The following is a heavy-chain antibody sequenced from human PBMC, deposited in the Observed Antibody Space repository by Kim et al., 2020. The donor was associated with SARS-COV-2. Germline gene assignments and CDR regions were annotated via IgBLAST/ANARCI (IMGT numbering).Heavy chain of an antibody. CDR1: GFTFSSYG. Sequence: GGSLRLSCAASGFTFSSYGMHWVRQAPGKGLEWVAVIWYDGSNKYYADSVKGRFTISRDNSKNTLYLQMNSLRAEDTAVYYCARGEEFGVVPYGMDVWGQGTTVTVSS. CDR3: ARGEEFGVVPYGMDV. CDR2: IWYDGSNK. V-gene: IGHV3-33*01. J-gene: IGHJ6*02. D-gene: IGHD3-3*01.